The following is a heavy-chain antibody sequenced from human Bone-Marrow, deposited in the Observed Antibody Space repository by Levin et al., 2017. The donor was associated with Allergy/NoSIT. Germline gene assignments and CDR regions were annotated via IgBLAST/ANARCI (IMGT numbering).Heavy chain of an antibody. D-gene: IGHD1-1*01. V-gene: IGHV4-59*01. CDR2: HHFGGNA. J-gene: IGHJ2*01. CDR1: GSSIRSYY. Sequence: LSQTLSLTCTVSGSSIRSYYWTWIRQSPGEGLEWIGSHHFGGNAEHNPSLRGRVAISIDTSKNQFSLKLTSVTAADTAVYYCASLENTWNAGYFDLWGRGTQVTVSS. CDR3: ASLENTWNAGYFDL.